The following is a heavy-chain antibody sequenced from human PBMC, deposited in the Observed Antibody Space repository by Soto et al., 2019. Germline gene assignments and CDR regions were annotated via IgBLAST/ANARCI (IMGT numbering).Heavy chain of an antibody. CDR2: ISGSGGST. CDR1: GFTFSSYA. CDR3: AKGYQPNWFDP. D-gene: IGHD2-2*01. J-gene: IGHJ5*02. V-gene: IGHV3-23*01. Sequence: GWYLRLSCAASGFTFSSYAMSWVRQAPGKGLEWVSAISGSGGSTYYADSVKGRFTISRDNSKNTLYLQMDSLRAEDTAVYYCAKGYQPNWFDPWGQGTLVTVSS.